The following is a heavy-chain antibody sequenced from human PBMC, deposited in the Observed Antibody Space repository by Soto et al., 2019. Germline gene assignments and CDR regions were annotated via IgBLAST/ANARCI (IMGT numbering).Heavy chain of an antibody. CDR2: ISAYNGNT. CDR1: GYTFTSYG. D-gene: IGHD2-2*01. CDR3: ARDRVVVLVPAAPWGGWFDP. J-gene: IGHJ5*02. Sequence: QVQLVQSGAEVKKPGASVKVSCKASGYTFTSYGISWVRQAPGQGLEWMGWISAYNGNTNYAQKLQGRVTMTTDTSTSTAYMELRSLRSDDTAVYYCARDRVVVLVPAAPWGGWFDPWGQGTLVTVSS. V-gene: IGHV1-18*01.